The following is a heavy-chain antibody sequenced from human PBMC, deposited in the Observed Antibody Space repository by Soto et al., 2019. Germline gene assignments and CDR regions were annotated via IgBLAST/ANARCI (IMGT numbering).Heavy chain of an antibody. CDR1: GGTFSSYA. CDR3: ARANVEMATIRFRVDWFDP. D-gene: IGHD5-12*01. V-gene: IGHV1-69*13. J-gene: IGHJ5*02. Sequence: SVKVSCKASGGTFSSYAISWVRQAPGQGLEWMGRIIPIFGTANYAQKFQGRVTITADESTSTAYMELSSLRSEDTAVYYCARANVEMATIRFRVDWFDPWGQGTLVTVSS. CDR2: IIPIFGTA.